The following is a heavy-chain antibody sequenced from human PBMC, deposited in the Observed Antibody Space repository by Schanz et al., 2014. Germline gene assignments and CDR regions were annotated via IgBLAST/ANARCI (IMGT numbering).Heavy chain of an antibody. CDR2: ISYSGRT. D-gene: IGHD2-2*01. Sequence: QVQLQESGPGLVKPSQTLSLTCTVSGASISSRDFYWSWIRQFPGKGLEWIGYISYSGRTYYSPSLKSRLTTSADESKNQFSLRVSSVTAADAAIYYCSRGECRSTGCHEVARPDDWGQGTLVTVSS. J-gene: IGHJ4*02. V-gene: IGHV4-31*03. CDR1: GASISSRDFY. CDR3: SRGECRSTGCHEVARPDD.